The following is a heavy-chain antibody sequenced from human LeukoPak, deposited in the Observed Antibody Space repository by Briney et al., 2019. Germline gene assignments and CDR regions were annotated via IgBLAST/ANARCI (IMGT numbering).Heavy chain of an antibody. CDR2: IIPILGIA. V-gene: IGHV1-69*02. J-gene: IGHJ5*02. CDR1: GGTFSSYT. Sequence: GSSVKVSCKXSGGTFSSYTISWVRQAPGQGLEWMGRIIPILGIANYSQKFQGRVTITADKSTSTAYMELSSLRSEDTAVYYCARADSSGSAWGQGTLVTVSS. D-gene: IGHD3-22*01. CDR3: ARADSSGSA.